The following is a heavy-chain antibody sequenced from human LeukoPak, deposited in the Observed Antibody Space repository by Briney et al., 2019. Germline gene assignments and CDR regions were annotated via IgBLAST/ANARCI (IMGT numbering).Heavy chain of an antibody. CDR1: GGSISTYF. Sequence: SETLSLTCTVSGGSISTYFWSWIRQPPGKGPEWIGYIYYSGSTNYNPSLKSRVTISVDTSKNQFSLKLSSVTAADTAVYYCAKTLRDLFSSYYYYYMDVWGKGTTVTVSS. D-gene: IGHD3-10*01. V-gene: IGHV4-59*01. CDR3: AKTLRDLFSSYYYYYMDV. CDR2: IYYSGST. J-gene: IGHJ6*03.